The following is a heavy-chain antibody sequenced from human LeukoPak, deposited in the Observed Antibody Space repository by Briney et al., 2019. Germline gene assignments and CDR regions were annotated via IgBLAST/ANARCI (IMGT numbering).Heavy chain of an antibody. J-gene: IGHJ6*03. V-gene: IGHV4-59*01. CDR2: IYYSGST. CDR3: ARDNGSGSYYKGGYYYMDV. Sequence: SETLSLTCTVSGGSISSYYWSWIRQPPGQGLEWIGYIYYSGSTNYNPSLKSRVTISVDTSKNQFSLKLSSVTAADTAVYYCARDNGSGSYYKGGYYYMDVWGKGTTVTVSS. CDR1: GGSISSYY. D-gene: IGHD3-10*01.